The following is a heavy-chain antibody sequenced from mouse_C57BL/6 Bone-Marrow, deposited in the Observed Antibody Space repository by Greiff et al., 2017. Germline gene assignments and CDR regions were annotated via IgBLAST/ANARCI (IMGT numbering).Heavy chain of an antibody. CDR2: IDPANGNT. CDR1: GFNFKNTY. CDR3: ASIGSSKGYFDV. D-gene: IGHD1-1*01. V-gene: IGHV14-3*01. Sequence: VQLQQSVAELVRPGASVKLSCTASGFNFKNTYMHWVKQRPEQGLEWIGRIDPANGNTKYAPKFQGKATITADTSSNTAYLQLSSLTSEDTAIYYCASIGSSKGYFDVWGTGTTVTVSS. J-gene: IGHJ1*03.